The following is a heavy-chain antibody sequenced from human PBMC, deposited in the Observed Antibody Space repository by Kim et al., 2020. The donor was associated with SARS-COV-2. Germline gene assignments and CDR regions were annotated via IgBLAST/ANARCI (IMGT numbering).Heavy chain of an antibody. CDR3: ARVGLLWFGELSDDF. CDR1: GFTFSRYW. J-gene: IGHJ4*02. CDR2: IKQDGSEK. Sequence: GGSLRLSCAASGFTFSRYWMSWVRQAPGKGLEWVANIKQDGSEKYYVGSVRGRFTISRDNAKNSLYLQMNSLRAEDTAVYYCARVGLLWFGELSDDFWGQGTLVTVSS. D-gene: IGHD3-10*01. V-gene: IGHV3-7*01.